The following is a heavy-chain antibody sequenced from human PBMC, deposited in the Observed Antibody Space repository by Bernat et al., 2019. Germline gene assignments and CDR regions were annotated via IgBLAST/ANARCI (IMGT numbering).Heavy chain of an antibody. D-gene: IGHD5-18*01. J-gene: IGHJ4*02. CDR1: GFTFSDYY. CDR3: ARDLVPWIQLWSSISL. CDR2: ISSSSSYT. Sequence: QVQLVESGGGLVKPGGSLRLSCAASGFTFSDYYMSWIRQAPGKGLEWVSYISSSSSYTNYADSVKGRFTISRDNDKNSLYLQMNSLRDEDTAVYYCARDLVPWIQLWSSISLWGQGTLVTVSS. V-gene: IGHV3-11*05.